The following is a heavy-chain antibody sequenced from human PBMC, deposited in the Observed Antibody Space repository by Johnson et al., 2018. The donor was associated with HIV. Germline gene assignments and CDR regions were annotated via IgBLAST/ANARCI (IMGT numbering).Heavy chain of an antibody. CDR3: ARGLRVGAIDAFDI. J-gene: IGHJ3*02. CDR1: RLPVSGYY. Sequence: VQLVESGGGLVQPGGSLRLSCAASRLPVSGYYMTWVRQGPGKGLEWVSVINSGGDTYYADSVTGRFTISRDNSKNTLYVQMNSLRAEDTAVYYCARGLRVGAIDAFDIWGQGTTVTVSS. D-gene: IGHD1-26*01. CDR2: INSGGDT. V-gene: IGHV3-66*01.